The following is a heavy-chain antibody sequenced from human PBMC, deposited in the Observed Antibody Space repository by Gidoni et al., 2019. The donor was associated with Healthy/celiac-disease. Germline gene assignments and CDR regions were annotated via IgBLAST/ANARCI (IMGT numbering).Heavy chain of an antibody. CDR3: AKDTRYYDRYFDY. V-gene: IGHV3-23*01. CDR2: ISGSGGST. J-gene: IGHJ4*02. Sequence: EVQLFESGGGLVQPGGSLRLPFAAPAFPFSSYGMSWVRKAPGKGLEWVSAISGSGGSTYYADSVKGRFTISRDNSKNTLYLQMNSLRAEDTAVYYCAKDTRYYDRYFDYWGQGTLVTVSS. CDR1: AFPFSSYG. D-gene: IGHD3-22*01.